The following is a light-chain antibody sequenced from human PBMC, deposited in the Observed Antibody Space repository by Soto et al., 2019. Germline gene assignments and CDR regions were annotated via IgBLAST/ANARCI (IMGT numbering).Light chain of an antibody. Sequence: ETVMTQSPATLSVSPGERATLSCRASQSVSTNLARYQQKPGQAPRLLIYGASTRATDIPARFSGSGSGTEFTLTISSLQSEDFAVYYCQQCNFWPRTFGQGTKVEIK. CDR3: QQCNFWPRT. CDR1: QSVSTN. J-gene: IGKJ1*01. V-gene: IGKV3-15*01. CDR2: GAS.